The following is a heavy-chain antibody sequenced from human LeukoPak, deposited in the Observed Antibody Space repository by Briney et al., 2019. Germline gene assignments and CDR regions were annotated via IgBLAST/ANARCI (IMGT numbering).Heavy chain of an antibody. D-gene: IGHD4-17*01. Sequence: SETLSLTCAVYGGSFSGYYWGWFRQPPGKGLEWIGSISSSGSTFYNPSLTSRVTISVDTSKNHFSVKVTSVTAADTAMYYCARGQTTVWSPFDNWGQGTLVTVSS. CDR1: GGSFSGYY. CDR3: ARGQTTVWSPFDN. J-gene: IGHJ4*02. V-gene: IGHV4-34*01. CDR2: ISSSGST.